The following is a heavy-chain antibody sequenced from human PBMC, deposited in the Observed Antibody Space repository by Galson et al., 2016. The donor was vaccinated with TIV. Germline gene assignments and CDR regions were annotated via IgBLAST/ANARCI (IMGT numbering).Heavy chain of an antibody. D-gene: IGHD2-21*01. Sequence: SVKVSCKASGYTFAIYAMHWVRQAPGQRLEWLGWFNAGNGNTKYSQKFQGRVTITWDTSASTAYMELSSLRFEDTAVSYCARPTYCCGDCYKYDHWGQGTRVTVNS. CDR1: GYTFAIYA. J-gene: IGHJ4*02. CDR3: ARPTYCCGDCYKYDH. CDR2: FNAGNGNT. V-gene: IGHV1-3*01.